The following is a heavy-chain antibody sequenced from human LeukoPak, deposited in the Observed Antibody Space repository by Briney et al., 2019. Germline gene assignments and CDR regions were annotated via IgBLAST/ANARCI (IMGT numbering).Heavy chain of an antibody. CDR1: GGSFSGYY. Sequence: KPSETLSLTCAVYGGSFSGYYWSWIRQPPGKGLEWIGEINLSGSTNYNPSLKSRVTISVDTSKNQFSLKLSSVTAADTAMYYCARESTTVAGTFDYWGQGTLVTVSS. V-gene: IGHV4-34*01. CDR3: ARESTTVAGTFDY. D-gene: IGHD6-19*01. J-gene: IGHJ4*02. CDR2: INLSGST.